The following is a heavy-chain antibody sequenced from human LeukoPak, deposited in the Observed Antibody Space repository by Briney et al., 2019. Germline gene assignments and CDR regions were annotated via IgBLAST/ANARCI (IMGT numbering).Heavy chain of an antibody. D-gene: IGHD6-13*01. V-gene: IGHV3-23*01. CDR2: ISGSGGST. CDR3: ARSRGSWPDYFDY. Sequence: PGGSLRLSCAASGFTFRSYGTSWVRQAPGKGLEWVSGISGSGGSTYYADSVKGRFTISRDNSKNTLYLQMNSLRAEDTGLYYCARSRGSWPDYFDYWGQGTLVTVTS. J-gene: IGHJ4*02. CDR1: GFTFRSYG.